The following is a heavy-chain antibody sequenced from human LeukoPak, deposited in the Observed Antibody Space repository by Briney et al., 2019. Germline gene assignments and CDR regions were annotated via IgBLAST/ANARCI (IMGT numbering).Heavy chain of an antibody. CDR2: ISITGNNK. V-gene: IGHV3-48*01. CDR1: GFTFSTYS. CDR3: ARGPRGYCSSTTCYFNY. Sequence: GGSLRLSCAASGFTFSTYSMNWVRQTPGKGLEWVSFISITGNNKDYADSVKGRFSISRDNAKNSLYLQMNSLRAEDTAVYYCARGPRGYCSSTTCYFNYWGQGTLVTVSS. J-gene: IGHJ4*02. D-gene: IGHD2-2*01.